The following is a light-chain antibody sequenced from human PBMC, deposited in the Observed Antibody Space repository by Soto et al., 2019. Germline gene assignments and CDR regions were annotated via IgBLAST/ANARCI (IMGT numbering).Light chain of an antibody. CDR1: QGISSY. V-gene: IGKV1-27*01. CDR3: QKYYTAPET. Sequence: DIQMTQSPSSLSASVGDRVTITCRASQGISSYLAWYQQKPGKVPKVLIYAASTLQSGVPSRFSGSGSGTEFTLTISNLQPEDVATYYCQKYYTAPETFAQGTKVEIK. CDR2: AAS. J-gene: IGKJ1*01.